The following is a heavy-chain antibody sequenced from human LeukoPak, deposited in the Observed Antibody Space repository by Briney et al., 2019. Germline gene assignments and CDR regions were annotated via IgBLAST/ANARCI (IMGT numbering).Heavy chain of an antibody. Sequence: SETLSLTCAVYGGSFSGYYWSWIRQPPGKGLEWIGEINRSGSTNYNPSLKSRVTISVDTSKNQFSLKLSSVTAADTAVHYCARRGYSGYVSSLDYWGQGTLVTVSS. CDR2: INRSGST. CDR3: ARRGYSGYVSSLDY. J-gene: IGHJ4*02. V-gene: IGHV4-34*01. CDR1: GGSFSGYY. D-gene: IGHD5-12*01.